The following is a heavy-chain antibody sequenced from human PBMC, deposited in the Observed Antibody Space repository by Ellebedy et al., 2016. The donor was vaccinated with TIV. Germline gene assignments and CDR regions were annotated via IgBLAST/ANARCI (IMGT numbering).Heavy chain of an antibody. V-gene: IGHV5-51*01. D-gene: IGHD6-13*01. J-gene: IGHJ2*01. CDR3: ASSPAIAGSMVWYFDL. Sequence: GESLKISCKGSGYSFTSYWISWVRQMPGKGLEWMGIIYPGDSDTRYSPSFQGQVTISADKSISTAYLQWSSLKASDTAMYYCASSPAIAGSMVWYFDLWGRGTLVTVSS. CDR1: GYSFTSYW. CDR2: IYPGDSDT.